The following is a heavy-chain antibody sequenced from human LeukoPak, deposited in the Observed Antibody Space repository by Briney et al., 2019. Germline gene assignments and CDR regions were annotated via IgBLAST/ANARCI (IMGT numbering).Heavy chain of an antibody. CDR3: AKDIATSGSSLDY. CDR2: ITWNSGSV. D-gene: IGHD3-10*01. Sequence: PGRSLRLSCAASGFTFDDYAMHWVRQAPGKGLEWVSGITWNSGSVGYADSVKGRFTISRDNAKNSLYLQMNSLRAEDTALYYCAKDIATSGSSLDYWGQGTLVTVSS. CDR1: GFTFDDYA. J-gene: IGHJ4*02. V-gene: IGHV3-9*01.